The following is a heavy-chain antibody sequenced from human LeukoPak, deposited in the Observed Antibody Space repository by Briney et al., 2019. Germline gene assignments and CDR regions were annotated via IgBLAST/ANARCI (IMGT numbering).Heavy chain of an antibody. V-gene: IGHV3-23*01. CDR1: GFTFSKFA. J-gene: IGHJ6*03. Sequence: PGGSLRLSCAGAGFTFSKFAMSWVRQAPGKGLEWVSLISTSGTPHYADSVKGRFTISRDNSKNTLYLQMNSLRAEDTAVYYCARDKYFDPTYYFYYMDVWGKGTTVTVSS. D-gene: IGHD3-9*01. CDR2: ISTSGTP. CDR3: ARDKYFDPTYYFYYMDV.